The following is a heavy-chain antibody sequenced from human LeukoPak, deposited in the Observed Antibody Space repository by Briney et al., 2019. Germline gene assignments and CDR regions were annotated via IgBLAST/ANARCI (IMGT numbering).Heavy chain of an antibody. CDR3: AKDHGSGYYYNPNFDY. J-gene: IGHJ4*02. Sequence: GGSLRLSCAASGFTFSSYAMSWVRQAPGKGLDWVSAISGSGGSTYYADSVKGRFTISRDNSKNTLYLQMNSLRAEDTAVYYCAKDHGSGYYYNPNFDYWGQGTLVTVSS. V-gene: IGHV3-23*01. CDR1: GFTFSSYA. D-gene: IGHD3-22*01. CDR2: ISGSGGST.